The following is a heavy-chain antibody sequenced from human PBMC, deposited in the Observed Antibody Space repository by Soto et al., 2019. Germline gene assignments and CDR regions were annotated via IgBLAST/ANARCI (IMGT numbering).Heavy chain of an antibody. V-gene: IGHV3-23*01. CDR1: GFTFSSYA. D-gene: IGHD6-19*01. CDR3: AKASGWYRKNWFDP. J-gene: IGHJ5*02. Sequence: HPGGSLRLSCAASGFTFSSYAMSWVRQAPGKGLEWVSAISGSGGSTYYADSVKGRFTISRDNSKNTLYLQMNSLRAEDTAVYYCAKASGWYRKNWFDPWGQGTLVTVSS. CDR2: ISGSGGST.